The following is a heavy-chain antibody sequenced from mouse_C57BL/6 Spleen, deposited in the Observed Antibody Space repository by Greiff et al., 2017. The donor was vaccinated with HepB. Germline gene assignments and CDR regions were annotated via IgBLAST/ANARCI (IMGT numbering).Heavy chain of an antibody. J-gene: IGHJ4*01. CDR1: GYTFTSYW. V-gene: IGHV1-53*01. CDR3: ARRDYGNHYAIDD. CDR2: INPSNGGT. Sequence: VQLQQSGTELVKPGASVKLSCKASGYTFTSYWMHWVKQRPGQGLEWIGNINPSNGGTNYNEKFKSKATLTVDKSSSTAYMQLSSLTSEDSAVYYWARRDYGNHYAIDDWGQGTSVTVSS. D-gene: IGHD2-1*01.